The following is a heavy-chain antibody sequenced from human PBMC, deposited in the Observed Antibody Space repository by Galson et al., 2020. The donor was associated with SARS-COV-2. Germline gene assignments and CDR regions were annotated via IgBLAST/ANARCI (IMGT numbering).Heavy chain of an antibody. V-gene: IGHV4-39*07. CDR2: IYYSAST. CDR1: GDSINSSNYY. Sequence: SQTLSLTCIVSGDSINSSNYYWGWIRQSPGKGLEWLGSIYYSASTYYNPSLNSRVTISLDTSKNQFFLKLRSVTAADTAVYYCARDEDYGDYVRYYYGLAVWGQGTTVTVSS. J-gene: IGHJ6*02. D-gene: IGHD4-17*01. CDR3: ARDEDYGDYVRYYYGLAV.